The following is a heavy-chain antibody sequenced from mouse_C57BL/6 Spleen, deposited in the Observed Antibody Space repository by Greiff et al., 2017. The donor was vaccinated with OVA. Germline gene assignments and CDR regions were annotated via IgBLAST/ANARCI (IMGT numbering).Heavy chain of an antibody. D-gene: IGHD4-1*01. Sequence: VQLQQSGAELVRPGASVTLSCKASGYTFTDYEMHWVKQTPVHGLEWIGAIDPETGGTAYNQKFKGKATLTADKSSSTSYMELRSLTSEDSAVYYCTRNWPYYFGDWGKGATLTVSS. CDR3: TRNWPYYFGD. CDR1: GYTFTDYE. V-gene: IGHV1-15*01. CDR2: IDPETGGT. J-gene: IGHJ2*01.